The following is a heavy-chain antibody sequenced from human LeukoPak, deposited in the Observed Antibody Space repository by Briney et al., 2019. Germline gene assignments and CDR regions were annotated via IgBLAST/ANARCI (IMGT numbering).Heavy chain of an antibody. J-gene: IGHJ4*02. D-gene: IGHD6-19*01. CDR1: EFTFSSYA. V-gene: IGHV3-23*01. CDR3: AKDRPLSVAVAGTGNFDY. CDR2: ISGSGTKT. Sequence: GGSLRLSCAASEFTFSSYAMSWVRQTPGKGLEWVSAISGSGTKTQYADSVKGRFTISRDNSKNTVFLQVNSLRAEDSAVYYCAKDRPLSVAVAGTGNFDYWGQGTPVIVSS.